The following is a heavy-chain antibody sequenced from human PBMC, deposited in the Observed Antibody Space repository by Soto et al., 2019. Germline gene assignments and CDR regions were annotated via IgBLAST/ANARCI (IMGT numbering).Heavy chain of an antibody. V-gene: IGHV4-39*01. Sequence: SETLSLTCTVSGGSINSSSYYWGWIRQPPGKGLEWIGTIIYSGSTYYNPSLKSRVTISVDTSKNQFSLKLSSVTAADTSVYYCARVTGYYDFWSGYSTNNWFDPWGQGTLVTVSS. D-gene: IGHD3-3*01. CDR2: IIYSGST. CDR3: ARVTGYYDFWSGYSTNNWFDP. CDR1: GGSINSSSYY. J-gene: IGHJ5*02.